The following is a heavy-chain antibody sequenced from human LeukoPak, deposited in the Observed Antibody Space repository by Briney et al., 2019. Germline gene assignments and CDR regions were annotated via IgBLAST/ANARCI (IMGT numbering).Heavy chain of an antibody. D-gene: IGHD3-9*01. Sequence: PSETLSLTCAVYGGSFSGYYWSWIRQPPGKGLEWIGEINHSGSTNYNPSLKSRVTIPVDTSKNQFSLKLSSVTAADTAVYYCARAPETGHFDYWGQGTLVTASS. CDR1: GGSFSGYY. J-gene: IGHJ4*02. CDR2: INHSGST. CDR3: ARAPETGHFDY. V-gene: IGHV4-34*01.